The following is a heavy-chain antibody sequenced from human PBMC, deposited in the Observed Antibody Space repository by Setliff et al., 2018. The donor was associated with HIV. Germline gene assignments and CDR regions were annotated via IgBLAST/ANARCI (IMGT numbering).Heavy chain of an antibody. V-gene: IGHV4-4*07. J-gene: IGHJ4*02. Sequence: PSETLSLTCTVSGDSISGNYWTWIRQPAGKGLEWIGRIYTSGNTNYNPSLKSRVTMSVDTSKNQFSLNLSSVTAADTAVYYCAIDVIGGWLRPMPDYWGPGTLVTVSS. CDR1: GDSISGNY. CDR2: IYTSGNT. D-gene: IGHD5-12*01. CDR3: AIDVIGGWLRPMPDY.